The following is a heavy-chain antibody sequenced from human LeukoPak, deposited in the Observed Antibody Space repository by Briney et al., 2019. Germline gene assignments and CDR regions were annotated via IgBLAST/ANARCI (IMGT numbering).Heavy chain of an antibody. CDR3: ASLGGGYCSSTSCYEFRGWFDP. D-gene: IGHD2-2*03. V-gene: IGHV4-59*01. J-gene: IGHJ5*02. CDR1: GGSFSGYY. Sequence: SETLSLTCAVYGGSFSGYYWGWIRQSPGKGLEWIGYIYYSGSTNYNPSLKSRVTISVDTSKNQFSLKLSSVTAADTAVYYCASLGGGYCSSTSCYEFRGWFDPWGQGTLVTVSS. CDR2: IYYSGST.